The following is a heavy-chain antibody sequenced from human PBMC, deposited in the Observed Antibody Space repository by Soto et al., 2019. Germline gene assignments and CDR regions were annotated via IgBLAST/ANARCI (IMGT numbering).Heavy chain of an antibody. D-gene: IGHD1-1*01. J-gene: IGHJ6*02. CDR3: ARDSGGNSENYYGLDV. V-gene: IGHV4-31*03. Sequence: QVQLQELGPGLVKPSQTLSLSCNVYGVSVSSGDYYWSWIRQHAGGGLEWIGYIDRSGSTYYKPSLRGRVIMSVDTSTNQIYLRLLSVTAADTAMYYCARDSGGNSENYYGLDVWGHGTTVTVSS. CDR2: IDRSGST. CDR1: GVSVSSGDYY.